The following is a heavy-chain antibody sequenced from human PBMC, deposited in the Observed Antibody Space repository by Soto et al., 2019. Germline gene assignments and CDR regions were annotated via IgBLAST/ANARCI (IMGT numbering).Heavy chain of an antibody. D-gene: IGHD2-15*01. J-gene: IGHJ4*02. CDR1: GFTFGRGP. V-gene: IGHV3-23*01. CDR2: VLESGEGTYGT. Sequence: EVQLLESGGGLVQPGGSLRLSWAASGFTFGRGPISWLRQPPGEGLEWVSCVLESGEGTYGTYYADSVKGRFTMSRDNSKNILYLQMDSLRAEDGANYYCARGTPPYCSGGTCYWTDDYWGQGTLVNVSS. CDR3: ARGTPPYCSGGTCYWTDDY.